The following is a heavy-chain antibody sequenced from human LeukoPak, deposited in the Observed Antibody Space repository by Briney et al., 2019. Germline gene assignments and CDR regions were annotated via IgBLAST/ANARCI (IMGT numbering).Heavy chain of an antibody. D-gene: IGHD6-13*01. CDR3: AKEDTNTGRIAAAVHRNPEDY. Sequence: PGGSLRLSCAASGFTFDDYAMHWVRQAPGKGLEWVSGISWNSGSIGYADSVKGRFTISRDNAKNSLYLQMNSLRAEDTALYYCAKEDTNTGRIAAAVHRNPEDYWGQGTLVTVSS. CDR2: ISWNSGSI. J-gene: IGHJ4*02. CDR1: GFTFDDYA. V-gene: IGHV3-9*01.